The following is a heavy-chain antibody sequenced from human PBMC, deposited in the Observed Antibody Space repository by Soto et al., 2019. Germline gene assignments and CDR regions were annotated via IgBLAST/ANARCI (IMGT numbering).Heavy chain of an antibody. CDR3: GWRAYYYASYAFDI. CDR1: GGTFSSYA. V-gene: IGHV1-69*01. CDR2: IIPIFGTA. J-gene: IGHJ3*02. D-gene: IGHD3-10*01. Sequence: QVQLVQSGAEVKKPGSSVKVSCKASGGTFSSYAISWVRQAPGQWLEWMGGIIPIFGTANYAQKFQGRVTITADESTSTAYMGLSSLKSEDTAVYYCGWRAYYYASYAFDIWGQGTMVTVSS.